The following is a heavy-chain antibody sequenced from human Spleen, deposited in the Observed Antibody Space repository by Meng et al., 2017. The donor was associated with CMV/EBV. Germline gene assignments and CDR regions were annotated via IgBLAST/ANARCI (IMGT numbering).Heavy chain of an antibody. Sequence: ASVKVFCKASGYTFTSYYMYWVRQAPGQGLEWMGIINPSGGSTSYAQKFQGRVTMTRDTSTSTVYMELSSLRSEDTAVYYCARGVGYCSSTSCYRAANYYYGMDVWGQGTTVTVSS. V-gene: IGHV1-46*01. CDR2: INPSGGST. CDR3: ARGVGYCSSTSCYRAANYYYGMDV. J-gene: IGHJ6*02. CDR1: GYTFTSYY. D-gene: IGHD2-2*03.